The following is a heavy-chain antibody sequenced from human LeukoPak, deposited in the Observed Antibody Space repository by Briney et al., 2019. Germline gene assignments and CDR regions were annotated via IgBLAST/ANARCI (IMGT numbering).Heavy chain of an antibody. Sequence: PSQTLSLTCTVSGGSISSGVYYWSWIRQHPGKGLEWIGYIYYSGSTYYNPSLKSRVTISVDTSKNQFSLKLSSVTAADTAVYYCARALGYCSGGSCHYFDYWGQGTLVTVSS. CDR2: IYYSGST. CDR3: ARALGYCSGGSCHYFDY. J-gene: IGHJ4*02. V-gene: IGHV4-31*03. CDR1: GGSISSGVYY. D-gene: IGHD2-15*01.